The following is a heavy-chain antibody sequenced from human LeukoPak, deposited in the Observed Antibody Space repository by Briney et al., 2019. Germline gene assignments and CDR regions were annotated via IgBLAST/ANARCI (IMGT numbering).Heavy chain of an antibody. V-gene: IGHV1-69*13. J-gene: IGHJ4*02. CDR1: GGTFSSYA. D-gene: IGHD3-22*01. Sequence: GASVKVSCKASGGTFSSYAISWVRQAPGQGLEWMGGIIPIFGTANYAQKFQGRVTITADESTSTAYMELSGLRSEDTAVYYCARGDSSGYSLAYWGQGTLVTVSS. CDR3: ARGDSSGYSLAY. CDR2: IIPIFGTA.